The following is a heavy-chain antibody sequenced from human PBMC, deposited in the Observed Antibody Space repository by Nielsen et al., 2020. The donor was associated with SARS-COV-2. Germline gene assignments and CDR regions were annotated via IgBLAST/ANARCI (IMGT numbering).Heavy chain of an antibody. D-gene: IGHD3-3*01. CDR3: ARDYDFRSGYHSYYYCMDV. CDR1: GGTFSSYA. J-gene: IGHJ6*02. V-gene: IGHV3-21*01. CDR2: ISSSSSYI. Sequence: GGTLSLSCAASGGTFSSYAMSWVRQAPGKGLEWVSSISSSSSYIYYADSVKGRITISRDNAKHSLYLQMNSLRAEDTAVYYCARDYDFRSGYHSYYYCMDVWGQWTTVTVSS.